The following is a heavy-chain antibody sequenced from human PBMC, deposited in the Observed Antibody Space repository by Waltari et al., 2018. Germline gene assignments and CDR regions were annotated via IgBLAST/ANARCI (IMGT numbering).Heavy chain of an antibody. J-gene: IGHJ6*03. D-gene: IGHD3-10*01. V-gene: IGHV4-59*01. Sequence: QVQLQESGPGLVKPSETLSLTCTVSGGSISDYYWSWFRQPPGKGREWIGYVYYSESTNYNPSLKSRVTISVDTSKNQFSLRLSSVTAADTAVYYCARDTYYYGSGTQGYMDVWGKGTTVTISS. CDR2: VYYSEST. CDR1: GGSISDYY. CDR3: ARDTYYYGSGTQGYMDV.